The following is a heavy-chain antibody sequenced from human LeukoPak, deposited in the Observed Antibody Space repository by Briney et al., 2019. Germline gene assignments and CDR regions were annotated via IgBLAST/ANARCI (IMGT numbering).Heavy chain of an antibody. CDR1: GFTFGSYG. V-gene: IGHV3-33*01. Sequence: GGSLRLSCAASGFTFGSYGMHWVRQAPGKGLEWVAVIWYDGSNKYYADSVRGRFTISRDNSKNTLYLQMNSLRAEDTAVYYCARGNEGATMFDYWGQGTLVTVSS. J-gene: IGHJ4*02. CDR3: ARGNEGATMFDY. D-gene: IGHD1-26*01. CDR2: IWYDGSNK.